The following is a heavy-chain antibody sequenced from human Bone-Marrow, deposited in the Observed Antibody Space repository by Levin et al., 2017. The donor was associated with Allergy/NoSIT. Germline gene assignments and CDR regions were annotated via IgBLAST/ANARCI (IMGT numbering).Heavy chain of an antibody. J-gene: IGHJ4*02. CDR2: IRSEANSYAT. V-gene: IGHV3-73*01. CDR1: GFSFSGSP. Sequence: LSLTCVASGFSFSGSPMHWVRQASGKGLEWVGRIRSEANSYATAYAASVKGRFTISRDDSKGTSYLQMNSLKTEDTAVYYCTTFQGDYKDYWGQGTLVTVSS. CDR3: TTFQGDYKDY. D-gene: IGHD2-21*01.